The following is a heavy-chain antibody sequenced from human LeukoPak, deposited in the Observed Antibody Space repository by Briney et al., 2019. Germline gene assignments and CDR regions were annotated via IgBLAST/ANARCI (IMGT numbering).Heavy chain of an antibody. Sequence: SETLSLTCTVSGGSISSYYWSWIRQPPGKGLEWIGYIYYSGSTNYNPSLKSRVTISVDTSKNQCSLKLSSVTAADTAVYYCARDTQLLWSQGFDPWGQGTLVTVSS. CDR3: ARDTQLLWSQGFDP. V-gene: IGHV4-59*01. CDR2: IYYSGST. J-gene: IGHJ5*02. CDR1: GGSISSYY. D-gene: IGHD3-10*01.